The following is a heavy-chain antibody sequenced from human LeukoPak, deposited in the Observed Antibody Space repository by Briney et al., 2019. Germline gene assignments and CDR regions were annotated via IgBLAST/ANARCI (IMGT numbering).Heavy chain of an antibody. D-gene: IGHD3-16*01. J-gene: IGHJ5*02. V-gene: IGHV4-59*01. Sequence: PSETLSLTCTVSGASIRDYYRSWIRQPPGKGLEWIGYIYNSGSTNHNPSLKSRVTISVDTSKNQFSLKRRSVTAEDTAVYYCARGLTALRFDHWGQGTLVTVSS. CDR3: ARGLTALRFDH. CDR1: GASIRDYY. CDR2: IYNSGST.